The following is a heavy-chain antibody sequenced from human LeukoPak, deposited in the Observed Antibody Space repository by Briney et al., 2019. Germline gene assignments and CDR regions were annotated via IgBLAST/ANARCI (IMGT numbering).Heavy chain of an antibody. Sequence: SETLSLTCGVSGGSFSGYYWNWIRQAPGKGLEWIGEINHNGSTSSNPSLKSRVTISVDTSRSRFSLKLNSATAADTAVYYCARDTGYCSSTSCYSLFDYWGQGTLVTVSS. CDR3: ARDTGYCSSTSCYSLFDY. J-gene: IGHJ4*02. D-gene: IGHD2-2*01. V-gene: IGHV4-34*01. CDR2: INHNGST. CDR1: GGSFSGYY.